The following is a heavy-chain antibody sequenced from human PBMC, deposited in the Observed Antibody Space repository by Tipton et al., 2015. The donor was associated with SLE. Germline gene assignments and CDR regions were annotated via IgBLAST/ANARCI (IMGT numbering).Heavy chain of an antibody. D-gene: IGHD3-22*01. Sequence: GSLRLSCAASGFTFSSYWMSWVRQAPGKGLEWVANIKQDGSEKYYVDSVKGRFTISRDNAKNSLYLQMNSLRAEDTAVYYRARETYYYDSSGYYCIDYWGQGTLVTVSS. V-gene: IGHV3-7*01. J-gene: IGHJ4*02. CDR1: GFTFSSYW. CDR3: ARETYYYDSSGYYCIDY. CDR2: IKQDGSEK.